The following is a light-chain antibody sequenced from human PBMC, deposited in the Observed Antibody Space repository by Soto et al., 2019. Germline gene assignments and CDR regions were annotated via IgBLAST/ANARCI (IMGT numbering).Light chain of an antibody. CDR1: QSISSW. J-gene: IGKJ1*01. CDR3: QQYNSFAWT. V-gene: IGKV1-5*03. CDR2: QAY. Sequence: DIKMTQSPSTLSASVGDRVTITCRASQSISSWLAWYQQKPGKAPKLLIYQAYSLETGVPSRFSGSRSGTEFTLTISSMQPDDFATYFCQQYNSFAWTFGQGTKGEIK.